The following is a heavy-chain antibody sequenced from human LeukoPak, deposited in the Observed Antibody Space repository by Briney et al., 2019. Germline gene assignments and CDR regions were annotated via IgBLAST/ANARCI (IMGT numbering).Heavy chain of an antibody. CDR2: INHSGST. V-gene: IGHV4-34*01. Sequence: SETLSLTCAVYGGSFSGYYWSWIRQPPGKGLEWIGEINHSGSTNYNPSLKSRVTISVDTSKNQFSLRLSSVTAADTAVYYCARVVRKWWGYYYYYYMDVWGKGTTVTVSS. CDR1: GGSFSGYY. D-gene: IGHD2-15*01. CDR3: ARVVRKWWGYYYYYYMDV. J-gene: IGHJ6*03.